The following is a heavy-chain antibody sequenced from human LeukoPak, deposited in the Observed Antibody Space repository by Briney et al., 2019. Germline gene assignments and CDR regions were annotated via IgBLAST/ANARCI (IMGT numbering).Heavy chain of an antibody. CDR1: GFTFSSYG. J-gene: IGHJ4*02. Sequence: GGSLRLSCAASGFTFSSYGMHWVRQAPGKGLEWVAVIWYDGSNKYYADSVKGRFTISRDNSKNTLYLQMNSLKAEDTAVYYCARDYCGGDCYSFDYWGQGTLVTVSS. CDR2: IWYDGSNK. V-gene: IGHV3-33*01. D-gene: IGHD2-21*02. CDR3: ARDYCGGDCYSFDY.